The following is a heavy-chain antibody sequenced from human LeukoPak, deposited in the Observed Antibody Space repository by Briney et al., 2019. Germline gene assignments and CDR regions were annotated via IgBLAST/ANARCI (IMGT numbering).Heavy chain of an antibody. CDR2: ISYDGGNK. CDR1: GFTFSSYA. V-gene: IGHV3-30*04. CDR3: PRDAADIVVVVAATPGSYFDY. Sequence: GGSLRLSCAASGFTFSSYAMHWVRQAPGKGLEWVAVISYDGGNKYYADSVKGRFTISRDNSKNTLYLQMNSLRAEDTAVYYCPRDAADIVVVVAATPGSYFDYWGQGTLVTVSS. J-gene: IGHJ4*02. D-gene: IGHD2-15*01.